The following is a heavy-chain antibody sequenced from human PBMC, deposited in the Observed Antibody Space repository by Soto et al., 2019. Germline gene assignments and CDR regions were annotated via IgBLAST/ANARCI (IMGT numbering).Heavy chain of an antibody. D-gene: IGHD4-17*01. Sequence: EVQLVESGGGLIQPGGSLRLSCAASGFTVSSNYMSWVRQAPGKGLEWVSVIYSGGSTYYADSVKGRFTISRDNSKNTLYLQMNSLRAEDTAVYYCAREAPSDYGDYAFDYWGQGTLGTVSS. J-gene: IGHJ4*02. CDR1: GFTVSSNY. CDR3: AREAPSDYGDYAFDY. CDR2: IYSGGST. V-gene: IGHV3-53*01.